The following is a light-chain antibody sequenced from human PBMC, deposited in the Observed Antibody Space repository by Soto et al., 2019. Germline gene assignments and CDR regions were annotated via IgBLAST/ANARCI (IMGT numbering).Light chain of an antibody. V-gene: IGKV1-39*01. J-gene: IGKJ2*01. CDR2: AAS. Sequence: IQMTQSPSSLSASVGDRVTITCRASQSVSRNFNWYQQKPGKAPKLLIYAASTLQSGVPSRFSGRGSGTDFTLTISSLQPEDTASYYCQQTYSTPYTFGQGTQLEIK. CDR1: QSVSRN. CDR3: QQTYSTPYT.